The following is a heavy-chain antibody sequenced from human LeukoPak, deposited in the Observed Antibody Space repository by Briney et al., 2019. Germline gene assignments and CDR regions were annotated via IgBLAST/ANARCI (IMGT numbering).Heavy chain of an antibody. CDR3: ARDGYYYDSSGYYRYFDY. CDR2: INSDGSST. Sequence: PGGSLRLSCAASGFTFSSYWMHGVRQAPGKGLVWVSRINSDGSSTSYADSVKGRFTISRDNAKNTLYLQMNSLRAEDTAVYYCARDGYYYDSSGYYRYFDYWGQGTLVTVSS. V-gene: IGHV3-74*01. J-gene: IGHJ4*02. D-gene: IGHD3-22*01. CDR1: GFTFSSYW.